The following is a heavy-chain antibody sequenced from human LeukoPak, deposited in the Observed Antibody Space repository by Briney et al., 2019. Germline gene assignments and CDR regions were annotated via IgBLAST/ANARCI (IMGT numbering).Heavy chain of an antibody. J-gene: IGHJ3*02. CDR1: GFTFNSYP. CDR2: ISRNGGST. CDR3: VKESGFMGAPNSAFES. V-gene: IGHV3-64D*06. D-gene: IGHD3-16*01. Sequence: GGSLRLSCSASGFTFNSYPVHWVRQAPGKGLEYVSGISRNGGSTYYADSVKGRFTISRDNSKNTLYLQMSSLRAEDTAVYYCVKESGFMGAPNSAFESWGQTTMVT.